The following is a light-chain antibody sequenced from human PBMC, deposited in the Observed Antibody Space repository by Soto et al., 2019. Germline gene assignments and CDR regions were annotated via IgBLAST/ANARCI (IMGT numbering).Light chain of an antibody. J-gene: IGKJ1*01. Sequence: EIVLTQSPGTLSLSPGERATLSCRASQSVSGSYLAWYQQKPGQAPRLLIYGASSRATGIPDRFSGSGSGTDFTLTISRLEPEDFATYYCQHSYVTPWTFGQGTKVEIK. V-gene: IGKV3-20*01. CDR2: GAS. CDR1: QSVSGSY. CDR3: QHSYVTPWT.